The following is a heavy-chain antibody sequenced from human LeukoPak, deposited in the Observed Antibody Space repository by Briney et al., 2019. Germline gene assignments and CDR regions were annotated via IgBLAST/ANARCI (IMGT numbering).Heavy chain of an antibody. Sequence: GGSLRLSCAASGFTFSSYAMHWVRQAPGKGLEYVSAISSNGGSTYYANSVKGRFTISRDNSKNTLYLQMGSLRAEDMAVYYCARDGYTAMVTFRLRYYYYYMDVWGKGTTVTVSS. CDR3: ARDGYTAMVTFRLRYYYYYMDV. D-gene: IGHD5-18*01. CDR1: GFTFSSYA. V-gene: IGHV3-64*01. J-gene: IGHJ6*03. CDR2: ISSNGGST.